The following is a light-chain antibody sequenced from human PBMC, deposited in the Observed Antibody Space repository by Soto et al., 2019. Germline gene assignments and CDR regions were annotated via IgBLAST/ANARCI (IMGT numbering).Light chain of an antibody. CDR3: QHYGSSGT. Sequence: IVLSQSPSTLSLSPGERANLSCRASQSVSSSYLAWYQQTPGQAPRLLIYAASNRATGIPDRFSGSGSGTDFTLTISRLDPDDFALYYCQHYGSSGTFGQGTKVDIK. J-gene: IGKJ1*01. CDR2: AAS. V-gene: IGKV3-20*01. CDR1: QSVSSSY.